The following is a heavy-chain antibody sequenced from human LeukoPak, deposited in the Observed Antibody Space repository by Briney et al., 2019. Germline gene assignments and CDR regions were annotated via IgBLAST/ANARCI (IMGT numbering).Heavy chain of an antibody. J-gene: IGHJ4*02. Sequence: SETLSLTCAVYGGSFSGYYWSWIRQPPGKGLEWLGEINHSGSTNYNPSLKSRVTISVDTSKNQFSLKLSSVTAADTAVYYCASGYSGYERFFDYWGQGTLVTVSS. CDR1: GGSFSGYY. CDR2: INHSGST. V-gene: IGHV4-34*01. D-gene: IGHD5-12*01. CDR3: ASGYSGYERFFDY.